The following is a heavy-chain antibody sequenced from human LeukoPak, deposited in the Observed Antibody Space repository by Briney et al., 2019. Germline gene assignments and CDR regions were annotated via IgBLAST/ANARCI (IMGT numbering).Heavy chain of an antibody. V-gene: IGHV3-23*01. J-gene: IGHJ4*02. CDR2: ISSSGGTT. Sequence: GGPLTLSCAASGFPFCIYPVNRARQAPEKGLEWVSAISSSGGTTYYADSVKGRFSISRDNSKNTLYLRMNSLRAEDTAIYYCAKDRNAWPTNFDSWGQGTLVTVSA. D-gene: IGHD5-12*01. CDR3: AKDRNAWPTNFDS. CDR1: GFPFCIYP.